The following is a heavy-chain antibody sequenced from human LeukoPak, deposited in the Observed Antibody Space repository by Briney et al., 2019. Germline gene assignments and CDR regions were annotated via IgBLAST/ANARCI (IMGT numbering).Heavy chain of an antibody. Sequence: GGSLRLSCAASGFTFSSHGMHWVRQAPGKGLEWVAVISYDENNKYYADSVKGRFTISRDNSRSTLYLQMNSLRPEDTAIYYCAREGYYGSGSPPSLYFDYWGQGTLVTVSS. D-gene: IGHD3-10*01. CDR1: GFTFSSHG. CDR2: ISYDENNK. CDR3: AREGYYGSGSPPSLYFDY. V-gene: IGHV3-30*03. J-gene: IGHJ4*02.